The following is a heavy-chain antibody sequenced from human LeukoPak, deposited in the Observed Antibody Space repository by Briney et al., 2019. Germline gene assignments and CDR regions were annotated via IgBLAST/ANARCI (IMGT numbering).Heavy chain of an antibody. CDR3: ARGRSDILTGYPGDFDY. J-gene: IGHJ4*02. V-gene: IGHV1-2*04. D-gene: IGHD3-9*01. CDR2: INPNSGGT. Sequence: GASVKVSCKASGYTFTGYYMHWVRQAPGQGLEWMGWINPNSGGTNYAQKFQGWVTMTRDTSISTAYMELSRLRSDGTAVYYCARGRSDILTGYPGDFDYWGQGTLVTVSS. CDR1: GYTFTGYY.